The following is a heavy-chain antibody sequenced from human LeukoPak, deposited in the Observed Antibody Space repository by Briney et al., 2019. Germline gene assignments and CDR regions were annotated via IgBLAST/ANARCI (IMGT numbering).Heavy chain of an antibody. V-gene: IGHV3-48*04. D-gene: IGHD6-19*01. CDR2: ISSSSSTI. CDR3: ATRGSSGWHYYMDV. J-gene: IGHJ6*03. CDR1: GFTFSSYS. Sequence: AGGSLRLSCAASGFTFSSYSMNWVRQAPGKGLEWVSYISSSSSTIYYADSVKGRFTISRDNAKNSLYLQMNSLRAEDTAVYYCATRGSSGWHYYMDVWGKGTTVTVSS.